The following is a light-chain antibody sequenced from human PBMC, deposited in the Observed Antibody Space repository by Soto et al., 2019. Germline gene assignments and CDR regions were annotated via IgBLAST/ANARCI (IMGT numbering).Light chain of an antibody. V-gene: IGKV1-39*01. CDR3: QQSYSAPLT. CDR2: SAS. Sequence: DIQMTQSPSSLSASVGARVTITCRASQSISSYLNWYQQKPGKAPKLLIYSASSLQSGVPSRFSGSRSGTAFTLTISSLQREDFATYYCQQSYSAPLTFGGGTKVEIK. J-gene: IGKJ4*01. CDR1: QSISSY.